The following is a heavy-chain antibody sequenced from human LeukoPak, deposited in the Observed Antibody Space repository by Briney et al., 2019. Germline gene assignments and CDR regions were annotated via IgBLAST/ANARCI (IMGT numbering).Heavy chain of an antibody. J-gene: IGHJ3*02. CDR1: GGTFSSYA. CDR3: ARGWSDIAVAGSDAFDI. CDR2: IIPIFGTA. D-gene: IGHD6-19*01. Sequence: SVKVSCKASGGTFSSYAISWVRQAPGQGLEWMGGIIPIFGTANYAQKFQGRVTITTDESTSTAYMELSSLRSEDTAVYYCARGWSDIAVAGSDAFDIWGQGTMVTVSS. V-gene: IGHV1-69*05.